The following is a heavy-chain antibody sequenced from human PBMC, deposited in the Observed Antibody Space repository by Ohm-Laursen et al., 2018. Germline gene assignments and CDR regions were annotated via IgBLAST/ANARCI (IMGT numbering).Heavy chain of an antibody. V-gene: IGHV1-8*01. Sequence: ASVKASCKTSGYTFINYDIHWVRQPSGHGLEWMGWMNPKNDDTGYAHKFQGRVTMSRNTSISTANLEMTSLRSEDTAVYYCARGRLSGTRRALDIWGQGTLVTVSS. CDR1: GYTFINYD. CDR2: MNPKNDDT. D-gene: IGHD1-7*01. CDR3: ARGRLSGTRRALDI. J-gene: IGHJ3*02.